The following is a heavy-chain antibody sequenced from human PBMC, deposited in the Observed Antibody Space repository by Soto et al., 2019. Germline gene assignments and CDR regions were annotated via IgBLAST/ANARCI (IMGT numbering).Heavy chain of an antibody. Sequence: PGGSLRLSCAASGFTFSSYWMSWVRQAPGKGLEWVANIKQDGSEKYYVDSVKGRFTISRDNAKNSLYLQMNSLRAEDTAVYYCARDLGVYYDFWSGYPDMFDYWGQGTLVTVSS. V-gene: IGHV3-7*05. J-gene: IGHJ4*02. CDR2: IKQDGSEK. D-gene: IGHD3-3*01. CDR3: ARDLGVYYDFWSGYPDMFDY. CDR1: GFTFSSYW.